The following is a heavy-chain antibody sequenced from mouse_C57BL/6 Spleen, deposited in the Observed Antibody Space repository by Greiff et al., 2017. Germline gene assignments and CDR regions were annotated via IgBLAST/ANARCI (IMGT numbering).Heavy chain of an antibody. CDR1: GYTFTSYN. D-gene: IGHD3-2*02. CDR3: ARETAQATAWFAY. CDR2: IYPGNGDT. V-gene: IGHV1-12*01. J-gene: IGHJ3*01. Sequence: QSGAGLVRPGASVKMSCKASGYTFTSYNMHWVKQPPRQGLEWIGAIYPGNGDTSYNQKFKGKATLTVDKSSSTAYMQLSSLTSEDSAVYFCARETAQATAWFAYWGQGTLVTVSA.